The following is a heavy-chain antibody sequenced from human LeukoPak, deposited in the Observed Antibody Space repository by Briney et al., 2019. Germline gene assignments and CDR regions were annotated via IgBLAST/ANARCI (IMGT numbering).Heavy chain of an antibody. Sequence: SQTLSLTCTVSGGSISSGSYYWSWIRQPAGKGLEWIGRIYTSGSTNYNPSLKSRVTISVDTSMNQFSLKLSSVTAADTAVYYCARGWSSSSTFYDYWGQGTLVTVSS. CDR2: IYTSGST. V-gene: IGHV4-61*02. J-gene: IGHJ4*02. CDR1: GGSISSGSYY. D-gene: IGHD6-6*01. CDR3: ARGWSSSSTFYDY.